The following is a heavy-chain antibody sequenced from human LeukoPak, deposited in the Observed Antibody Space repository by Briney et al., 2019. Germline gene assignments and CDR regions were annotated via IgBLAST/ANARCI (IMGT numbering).Heavy chain of an antibody. CDR1: GYTFPSYY. CDR2: INPSGGST. Sequence: ASVKVSCKASGYTFPSYYMHWVRQAPGQGLEWMGIINPSGGSTSYAQKFQGRVTMTRDMSTSTVYMELSSLRSEDTAVYYCVREVGYSGYDLSAFDIWGQGTMVTVSS. V-gene: IGHV1-46*01. J-gene: IGHJ3*02. CDR3: VREVGYSGYDLSAFDI. D-gene: IGHD5-12*01.